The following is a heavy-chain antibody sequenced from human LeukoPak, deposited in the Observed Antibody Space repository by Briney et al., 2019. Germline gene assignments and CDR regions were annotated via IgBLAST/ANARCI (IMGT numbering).Heavy chain of an antibody. Sequence: SETLSLTCTVSGGSTSSYYWSWIRQPAGEGLEWIGRIYYSGSTYYNPSLKSRVTISVDTSKNQFSLKLSSVTAADTAVYYCARHNPYGSGSYHYYYYMDVWGKGTTVTVSS. CDR2: IYYSGST. D-gene: IGHD3-10*01. V-gene: IGHV4-59*05. CDR3: ARHNPYGSGSYHYYYYMDV. J-gene: IGHJ6*03. CDR1: GGSTSSYY.